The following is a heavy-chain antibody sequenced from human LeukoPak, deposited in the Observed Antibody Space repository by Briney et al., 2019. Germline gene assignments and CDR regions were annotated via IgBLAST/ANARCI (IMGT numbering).Heavy chain of an antibody. D-gene: IGHD5-18*01. CDR2: IYYSGST. J-gene: IGHJ3*02. CDR3: ARLYSYGPGGAFDI. Sequence: SETLSLTCTVSGGSIGSYYWSWIRQPPGKGLEWIGYIYYSGSTNYNPSLKSRVTISVDTSKNQFSLKLSSVTAADTAVYYCARLYSYGPGGAFDIWGQGTMVTVSS. V-gene: IGHV4-59*01. CDR1: GGSIGSYY.